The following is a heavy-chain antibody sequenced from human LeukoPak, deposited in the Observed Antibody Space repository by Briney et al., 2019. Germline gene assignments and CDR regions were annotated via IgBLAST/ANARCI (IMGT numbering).Heavy chain of an antibody. CDR3: SPTYYDHVWAFDI. V-gene: IGHV3-49*04. CDR1: GFTFGDYA. D-gene: IGHD3-16*01. CDR2: IRSKAYGGTT. Sequence: HPGGSLRLPCTASGFTFGDYAMSWVRQAPGKGLEWVGFIRSKAYGGTTEYAASVKGRFTISRDDSKSIAYLQMNTLKTEDTAVYYCSPTYYDHVWAFDIWGQGTMVTVSS. J-gene: IGHJ3*02.